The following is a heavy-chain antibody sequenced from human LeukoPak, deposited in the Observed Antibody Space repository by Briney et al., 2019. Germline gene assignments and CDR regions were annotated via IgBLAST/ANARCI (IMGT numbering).Heavy chain of an antibody. Sequence: SETLSLTCTVSGGSISSSTYYWGWIRQPPGKGLEWIGTIYYSGSTYYNPSLQSRVTISVDTSKNQFSLKLSSVTAADTAVYYCARDRGYSGYDHFDYWGQGTLVTVSS. D-gene: IGHD5-12*01. CDR1: GGSISSSTYY. CDR2: IYYSGST. V-gene: IGHV4-39*07. CDR3: ARDRGYSGYDHFDY. J-gene: IGHJ4*02.